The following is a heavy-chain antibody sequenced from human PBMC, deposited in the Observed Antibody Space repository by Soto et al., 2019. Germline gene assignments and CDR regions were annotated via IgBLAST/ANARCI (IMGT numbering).Heavy chain of an antibody. Sequence: HPGGSLRLSCAASGFTFSSYAMHWVRQAPGKGLEWVAVISYDGSNKYYADSVKGRFTISRDNSKNTLYLQMNSLRAEDTAVYYCAREIGDSYYPDYWGQGTLVTVSS. CDR2: ISYDGSNK. CDR1: GFTFSSYA. D-gene: IGHD2-21*02. J-gene: IGHJ4*02. V-gene: IGHV3-30-3*01. CDR3: AREIGDSYYPDY.